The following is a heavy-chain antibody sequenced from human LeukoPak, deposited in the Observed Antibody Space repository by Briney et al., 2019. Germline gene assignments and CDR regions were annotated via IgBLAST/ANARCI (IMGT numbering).Heavy chain of an antibody. D-gene: IGHD6-19*01. CDR3: ARALGWGQDFFDY. V-gene: IGHV3-21*01. J-gene: IGHJ4*02. CDR1: GFTFDDYA. CDR2: VSTSSTSI. Sequence: GGSLRLSCAVSGFTFDDYAMHWVRQVPGKGLEWVSSVSTSSTSIFYADSMKGRFTISRDNAKNSLYLQINSLRAEDTAVYYCARALGWGQDFFDYWGQGTLVTVSS.